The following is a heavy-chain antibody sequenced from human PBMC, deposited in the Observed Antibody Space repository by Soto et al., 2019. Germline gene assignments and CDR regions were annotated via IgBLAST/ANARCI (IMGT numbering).Heavy chain of an antibody. CDR1: GFSISNYA. D-gene: IGHD3-22*01. J-gene: IGHJ4*02. V-gene: IGHV3-23*01. Sequence: EVQLSESGRGFIQSGGSLRLSCAASGFSISNYAMSWVRQAPGRGLEWVSAISGSGGSTYYADSVKGRFTISRDNSKNTLYLQMNSLRAEDTAVYYCAKGRFHYDSGSYFDYWGQGTLVTVSS. CDR2: ISGSGGST. CDR3: AKGRFHYDSGSYFDY.